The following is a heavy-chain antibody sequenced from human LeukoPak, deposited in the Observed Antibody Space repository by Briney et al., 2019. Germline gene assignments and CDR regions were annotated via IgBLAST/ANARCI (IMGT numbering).Heavy chain of an antibody. Sequence: SETLSLTCTVSGGSISSYYWSWIRQPPGKGLEWIGYIYYSGSTNYNPSLKSRVTISVDTSKNQFSLKLSSVTAADTAVYCCARSSIVVVFDYWGQGTLVTVSS. CDR1: GGSISSYY. CDR3: ARSSIVVVFDY. V-gene: IGHV4-59*01. CDR2: IYYSGST. D-gene: IGHD3-22*01. J-gene: IGHJ4*02.